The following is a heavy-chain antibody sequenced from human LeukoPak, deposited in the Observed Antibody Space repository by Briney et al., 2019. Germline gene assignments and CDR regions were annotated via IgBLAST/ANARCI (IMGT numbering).Heavy chain of an antibody. CDR1: GFTVSSNY. Sequence: GGSLRLSCAASGFTVSSNYMSWVRQAPGQGLEWVSVIYAGGNTYYADSVKGRFTISRDNSKNTLYLQMNSLKAEDTAAYYCARGHGPDFDYWGQGTLVTVSS. D-gene: IGHD5-24*01. V-gene: IGHV3-66*01. J-gene: IGHJ4*02. CDR2: IYAGGNT. CDR3: ARGHGPDFDY.